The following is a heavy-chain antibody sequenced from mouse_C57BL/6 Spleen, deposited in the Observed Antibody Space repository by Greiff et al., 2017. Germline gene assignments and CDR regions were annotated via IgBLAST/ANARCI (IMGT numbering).Heavy chain of an antibody. Sequence: VQLQQSGAELMKPGASVKLSCKATGYTFTGYWIEWVKQRPGHGLEWIGEIFPGSGSTNYNEKFKGKATFTADKSSNTAYMQLSSLTTEDSAIYYCAGFYYCSSWDFDYWGQGTTLTVSS. CDR2: IFPGSGST. CDR3: AGFYYCSSWDFDY. CDR1: GYTFTGYW. J-gene: IGHJ2*01. D-gene: IGHD1-1*01. V-gene: IGHV1-9*01.